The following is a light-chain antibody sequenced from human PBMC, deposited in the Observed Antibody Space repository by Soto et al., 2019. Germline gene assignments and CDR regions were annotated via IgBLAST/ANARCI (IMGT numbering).Light chain of an antibody. Sequence: QSVLTQPPLVSAAPGQKITISCSGSDSNIWYNSVSWYQQLPGTAPKLLISENDERPSDLPDRFSASKSGTSATLGITGLQTGDEATYFCGTWDNGLSAVVFGGGTKVTVL. CDR3: GTWDNGLSAVV. CDR1: DSNIWYNS. CDR2: END. J-gene: IGLJ2*01. V-gene: IGLV1-51*02.